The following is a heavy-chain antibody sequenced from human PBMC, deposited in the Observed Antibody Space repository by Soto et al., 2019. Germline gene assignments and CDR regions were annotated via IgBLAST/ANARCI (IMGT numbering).Heavy chain of an antibody. D-gene: IGHD6-6*01. J-gene: IGHJ5*02. CDR3: ARERPDGARLDP. Sequence: LSLTCTVSGGSISSGGYYWTWIRQHPGKGLEWIGYNYYSGITYYNPSLKSRVTISLDTSKNQFSLKLSSVTAADTAVYYCARERPDGARLDPWGQGTLVTVSS. CDR1: GGSISSGGYY. V-gene: IGHV4-31*03. CDR2: NYYSGIT.